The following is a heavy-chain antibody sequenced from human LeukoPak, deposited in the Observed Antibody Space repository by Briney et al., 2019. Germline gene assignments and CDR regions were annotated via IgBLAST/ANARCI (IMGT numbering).Heavy chain of an antibody. CDR3: DVSRSSSFYFDY. V-gene: IGHV4-39*01. Sequence: SETLSLTCTVSGGSISSSSYYWGWIRQPPGKGLEWIGSIYYSGSTYYNPSLKSRVTISVDTSKNQFSLKLSSVTAADTAVYYCDVSRSSSFYFDYWGQGTLVTVSS. CDR2: IYYSGST. D-gene: IGHD6-6*01. J-gene: IGHJ4*02. CDR1: GGSISSSSYY.